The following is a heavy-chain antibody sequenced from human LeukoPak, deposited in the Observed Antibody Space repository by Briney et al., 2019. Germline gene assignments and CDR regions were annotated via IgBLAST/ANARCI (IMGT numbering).Heavy chain of an antibody. CDR1: GYTFTSYG. Sequence: ASVKVSCKASGYTFTSYGISWVRHAPGQGLEWMGWISAYNGNTNYAQKLQGRVTMTTDTSTSTAYMELRSLRSDDTAVYYCARDRQQQLVHHDAFDSWGQGTMVTVSS. D-gene: IGHD6-13*01. CDR3: ARDRQQQLVHHDAFDS. CDR2: ISAYNGNT. J-gene: IGHJ3*02. V-gene: IGHV1-18*01.